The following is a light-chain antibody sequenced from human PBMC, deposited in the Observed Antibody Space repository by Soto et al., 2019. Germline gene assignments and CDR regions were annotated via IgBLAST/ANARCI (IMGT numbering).Light chain of an antibody. Sequence: EIVITQSPANLSVSPGERSTLSCMASQSVSSNLAWYQKKPGQDPRLLIYGASTRATGIKDRFSGSGSGTEFILKIRRLQSEELAVYDCQKYHKWQLTVGGWKKVEI. CDR3: QKYHKWQLT. J-gene: IGKJ4*01. CDR2: GAS. V-gene: IGKV3-15*01. CDR1: QSVSSN.